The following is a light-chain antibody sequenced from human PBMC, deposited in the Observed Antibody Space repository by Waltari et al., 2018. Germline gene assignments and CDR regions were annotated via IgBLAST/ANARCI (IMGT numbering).Light chain of an antibody. CDR2: EVS. CDR1: TSAVGGYKY. Sequence: QSALTQPASVSGSPGQSITISCTGTTSAVGGYKYVSWYQQHPGKAPKLIIYEVSNRPSGISSRFSGSKSGNTASLTISGLQAEDEADYHCSSYTSRSTLVFGGGTKLTVL. CDR3: SSYTSRSTLV. J-gene: IGLJ2*01. V-gene: IGLV2-14*01.